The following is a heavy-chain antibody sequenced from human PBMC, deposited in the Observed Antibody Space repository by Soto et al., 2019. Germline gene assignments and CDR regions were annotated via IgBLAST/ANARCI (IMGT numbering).Heavy chain of an antibody. CDR3: ARGPPLGY. V-gene: IGHV4-31*03. CDR2: VYYSGST. CDR1: GGSISSGGYY. J-gene: IGHJ4*02. Sequence: SETLPLTCTVSGGSISSGGYYWSWIRQHPGKGLEWIGCVYYSGSTYYNPSLKSRLTISVDTSKNQFSLKLSSVTAADTAVYYCARGPPLGYWGQGTLVTVSS.